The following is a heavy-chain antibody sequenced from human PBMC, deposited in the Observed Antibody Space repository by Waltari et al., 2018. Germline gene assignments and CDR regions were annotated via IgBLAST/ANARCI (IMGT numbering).Heavy chain of an antibody. J-gene: IGHJ4*02. D-gene: IGHD1-20*01. V-gene: IGHV3-30*03. CDR2: VSFDEASK. CDR1: GFNFSDYC. CDR3: ASVTGTGY. Sequence: QVQLLESGGGVVQPGGSLRLSCAASGFNFSDYCMHWVRQAPGKGLEMLAVVSFDEASKNYADSRKGRFPLSRDNSRKTVFLDMNSLSPEDTATYYCASVTGTGYCGQGTLVNVSS.